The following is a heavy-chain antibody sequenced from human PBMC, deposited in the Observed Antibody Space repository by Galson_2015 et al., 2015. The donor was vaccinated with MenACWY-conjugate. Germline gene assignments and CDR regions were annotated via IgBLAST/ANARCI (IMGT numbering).Heavy chain of an antibody. Sequence: SLRLSCAASGLTFSTYAMSWVRQAPGKGLVWASRINSDGSSTSYADSVKGRFTISRDNAKNTLYLQRNSLRAEDTAVYYCARLGGNYKTASHFDYWGQGTLVAVSS. D-gene: IGHD1-26*01. CDR1: GLTFSTYA. CDR2: INSDGSST. CDR3: ARLGGNYKTASHFDY. V-gene: IGHV3-74*01. J-gene: IGHJ4*02.